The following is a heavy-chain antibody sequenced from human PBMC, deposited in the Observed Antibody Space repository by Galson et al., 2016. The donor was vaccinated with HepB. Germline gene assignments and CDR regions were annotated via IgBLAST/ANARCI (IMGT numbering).Heavy chain of an antibody. CDR1: GFIFSNYA. D-gene: IGHD2-21*02. CDR2: ISYDGYSK. J-gene: IGHJ4*02. CDR3: ARDQEVTTPAGNFDH. V-gene: IGHV3-30*09. Sequence: SLRLSCAASGFIFSNYAMHWVRQAPGKGLEWVAIISYDGYSKTYAESVKGRFAISRDNSKNTLNLRMNSLRAEDTAVYYCARDQEVTTPAGNFDHWGQGTQVTVSS.